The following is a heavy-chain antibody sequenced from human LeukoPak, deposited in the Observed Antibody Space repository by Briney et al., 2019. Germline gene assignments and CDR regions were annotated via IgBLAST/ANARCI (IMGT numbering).Heavy chain of an antibody. CDR2: ISDSGGDT. Sequence: GGSLRLSCAASGFTFSSYAMSWVRQAPGKGLDWVSAISDSGGDTYSADSVKGRFTISRDNSKNTLNLQMNSLRAEDTAIYNCAKESAAWRPYYFDNWGQGTLVTVSS. D-gene: IGHD6-13*01. CDR1: GFTFSSYA. J-gene: IGHJ4*02. CDR3: AKESAAWRPYYFDN. V-gene: IGHV3-23*01.